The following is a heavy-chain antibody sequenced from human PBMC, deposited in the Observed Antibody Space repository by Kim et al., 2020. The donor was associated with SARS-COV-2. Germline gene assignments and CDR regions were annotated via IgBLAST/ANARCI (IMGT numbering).Heavy chain of an antibody. V-gene: IGHV4-39*01. CDR3: ARSSAGTGVN. CDR2: ST. J-gene: IGHJ4*02. D-gene: IGHD1-1*01. Sequence: STYYNPSLKSRVTISVDTSKNQCSLKLSSVTAADTAVYYCARSSAGTGVNWGQGTLVTVSS.